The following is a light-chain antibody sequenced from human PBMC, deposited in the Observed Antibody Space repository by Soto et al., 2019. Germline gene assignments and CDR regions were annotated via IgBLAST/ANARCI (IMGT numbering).Light chain of an antibody. CDR2: GTS. J-gene: IGKJ2*03. CDR1: QSVSISY. Sequence: EIVLTQSPGTLSLSPGERATLSCRASQSVSISYLTWYQHKPGQAPRLLIYGTSTRATGIPGRFSGSGSGTDFTLTISRLEPEDFAEYYCQQYGSSPYSFGQGIKLEIK. CDR3: QQYGSSPYS. V-gene: IGKV3-20*01.